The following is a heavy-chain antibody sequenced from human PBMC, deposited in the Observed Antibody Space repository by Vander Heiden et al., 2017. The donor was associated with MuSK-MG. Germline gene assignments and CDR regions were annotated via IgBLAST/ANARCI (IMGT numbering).Heavy chain of an antibody. CDR1: RFSLSTSGMR. V-gene: IGHV2-70*04. J-gene: IGHJ6*03. D-gene: IGHD2-15*01. CDR2: IDWDDDK. CDR3: ARTRYCSAASCSLSYYMDV. Sequence: QVTLKESGPALVKPTQTLTLTCTFSRFSLSTSGMRVSWIRQPPGKALEWLARIDWDDDKFYSTSLKTRLTISKDTSKNQVVLTMTNMDPVDTATYYCARTRYCSAASCSLSYYMDVWGKGTTVTVSS.